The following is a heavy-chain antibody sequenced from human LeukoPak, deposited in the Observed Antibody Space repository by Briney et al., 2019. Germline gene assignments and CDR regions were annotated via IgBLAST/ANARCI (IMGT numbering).Heavy chain of an antibody. Sequence: GGSLRLSCAAYGFTFRSYSMHWVRQAPGKGLEWVSYISSTSSTIYYADSVKGRFTISRDNAKNSLYLQMNSLRDEDTAVYYCARAAPYYYDSSGYSAFDSWGQGTMVTVSA. J-gene: IGHJ3*02. CDR2: ISSTSSTI. V-gene: IGHV3-48*02. D-gene: IGHD3-22*01. CDR1: GFTFRSYS. CDR3: ARAAPYYYDSSGYSAFDS.